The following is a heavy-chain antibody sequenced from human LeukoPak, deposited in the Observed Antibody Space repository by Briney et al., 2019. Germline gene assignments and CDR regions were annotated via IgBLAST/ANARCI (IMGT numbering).Heavy chain of an antibody. CDR2: IIPIFGTA. J-gene: IGHJ3*02. Sequence: SVKVSCKASGYTFTSYYMHWVRQAPGQGLEWMGGIIPIFGTASYAQKFQGRVTITADKSTSTAYMELSSLRSEDTAVYYCAKPLSGYSYGYKGGAFDIWGQGTMVTVSS. D-gene: IGHD5-18*01. CDR3: AKPLSGYSYGYKGGAFDI. CDR1: GYTFTSYY. V-gene: IGHV1-69*06.